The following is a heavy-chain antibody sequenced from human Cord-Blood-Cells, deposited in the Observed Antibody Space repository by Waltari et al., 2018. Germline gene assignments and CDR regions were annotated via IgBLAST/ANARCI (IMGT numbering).Heavy chain of an antibody. CDR3: ARGGAAAAGTGWFDY. Sequence: QVQLVQSGAEVKKPGSSVKVSCKASGVTFSSYATSWVRQAPGQGFEWMGGIIPIFGTANYAQKFQGRVTITADESTSTAYMELSSLRSEDTAVYYCARGGAAAAGTGWFDYWGQGTLVTVSS. J-gene: IGHJ4*02. CDR2: IIPIFGTA. CDR1: GVTFSSYA. V-gene: IGHV1-69*01. D-gene: IGHD6-13*01.